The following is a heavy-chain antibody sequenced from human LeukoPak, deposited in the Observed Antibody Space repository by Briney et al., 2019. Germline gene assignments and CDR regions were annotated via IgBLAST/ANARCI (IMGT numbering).Heavy chain of an antibody. D-gene: IGHD4-17*01. V-gene: IGHV4-39*07. CDR2: IYYSGST. CDR3: ARAGLRGNYFDY. CDR1: GGSISSSSYY. Sequence: SETLSLTCTVSGGSISSSSYYWGWIRQPPGKGLEWIGSIYYSGSTYYNPSLKSRVTISVDTSKNQFSLKLSSVTAADTAVYYCARAGLRGNYFDYWGQGTLVTVSS. J-gene: IGHJ4*02.